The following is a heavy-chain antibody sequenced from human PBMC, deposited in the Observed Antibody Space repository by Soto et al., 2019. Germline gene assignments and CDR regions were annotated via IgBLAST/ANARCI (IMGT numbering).Heavy chain of an antibody. J-gene: IGHJ3*02. CDR2: VSYRGIT. CDR3: ARDREYSFGLTYDI. D-gene: IGHD3-3*01. Sequence: PSETLSLTCTVSGGSISSNYWSWIRQPPGKGLEWIGYVSYRGITTYNPSLKSRVTILLGTSKNQISLNLRSVTAADTAVYYCARDREYSFGLTYDIWGQGTMVTVSS. V-gene: IGHV4-59*01. CDR1: GGSISSNY.